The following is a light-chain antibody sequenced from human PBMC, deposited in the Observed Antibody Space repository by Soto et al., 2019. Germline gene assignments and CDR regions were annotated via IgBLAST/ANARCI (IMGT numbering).Light chain of an antibody. CDR3: QQSYSTEFT. J-gene: IGKJ2*01. CDR2: AAS. V-gene: IGKV1-39*01. CDR1: QSISSY. Sequence: DIQMTQSPSSLSASVGDRVTITCRASQSISSYLNWYQQKPGKAPNILIYAASSLQSGVPSRFSGSGSGTDFTLTISSLQPEDFATYYCQQSYSTEFTFGQGTKLEIK.